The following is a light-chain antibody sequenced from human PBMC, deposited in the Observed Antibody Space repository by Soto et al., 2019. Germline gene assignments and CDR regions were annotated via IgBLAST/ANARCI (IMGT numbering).Light chain of an antibody. CDR3: QQYNSYSPWT. Sequence: DIQMTQSPSTLSASVGDRVTITCRASQSISNLLAGYQQKPGKAPELLIYDASNLETGVPSRFSGSGSGTEFTLTISSLQPDDFATYYCQQYNSYSPWTFGQGTKVEIK. CDR2: DAS. V-gene: IGKV1-5*01. CDR1: QSISNL. J-gene: IGKJ1*01.